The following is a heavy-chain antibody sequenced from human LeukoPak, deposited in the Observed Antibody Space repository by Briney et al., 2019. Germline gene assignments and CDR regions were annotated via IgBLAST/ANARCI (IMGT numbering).Heavy chain of an antibody. V-gene: IGHV1-46*01. Sequence: ASVKVSCKASGYTFTSYYMHWVRQAPGQGLEWMGIINPSGGSTSYAQKFQGRVTMTRDTSTSTVYMELSSLRSEDTAVYYCASGTLGYCSGGSCYRGSPVDYWGQGTLVTVSS. J-gene: IGHJ4*02. CDR2: INPSGGST. CDR1: GYTFTSYY. CDR3: ASGTLGYCSGGSCYRGSPVDY. D-gene: IGHD2-15*01.